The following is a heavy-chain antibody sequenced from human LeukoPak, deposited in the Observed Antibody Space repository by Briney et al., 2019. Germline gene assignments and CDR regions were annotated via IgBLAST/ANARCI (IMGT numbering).Heavy chain of an antibody. D-gene: IGHD3-22*01. Sequence: ASVKVSCKASGYTFTDYYMHWVRQAPGQGLEWMGWINPNSGGTNYAQKFQGRVTMTRDTSISTAYMELSRLRSDDTAVYYCARASKNYYDSSGYTPYFDYWGQGTLVTVSS. CDR1: GYTFTDYY. V-gene: IGHV1-2*02. CDR3: ARASKNYYDSSGYTPYFDY. CDR2: INPNSGGT. J-gene: IGHJ4*02.